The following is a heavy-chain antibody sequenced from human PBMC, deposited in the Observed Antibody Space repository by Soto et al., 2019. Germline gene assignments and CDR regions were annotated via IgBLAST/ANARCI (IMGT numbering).Heavy chain of an antibody. V-gene: IGHV1-69*01. Sequence: QVQLVQSGAEVKKPGSSVKVSCKASGGTFSSYAISWVRQAPGQGLEWMGGIIPIFGTANYAQKFQGRVTIAEHEYTSTAYMELSSLRSEDTAVYYCARERAAAGTSWFDPWGQGTVVTVSS. D-gene: IGHD6-13*01. CDR2: IIPIFGTA. J-gene: IGHJ5*02. CDR1: GGTFSSYA. CDR3: ARERAAAGTSWFDP.